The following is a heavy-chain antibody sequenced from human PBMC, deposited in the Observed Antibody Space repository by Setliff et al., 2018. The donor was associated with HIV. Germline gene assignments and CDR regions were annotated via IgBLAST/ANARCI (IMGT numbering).Heavy chain of an antibody. CDR2: TSSNGGST. V-gene: IGHV3-64D*09. CDR3: VKGGRYSADPLDY. Sequence: SGGSLRLSCSASGFTFSSNAMHWVRQAPGKGLEYVSSTSSNGGSTYYADSVKGRFTISRDNSKNTLYLQMSSLRAEDTAVYYCVKGGRYSADPLDYWGQGTLVTVSS. J-gene: IGHJ4*02. CDR1: GFTFSSNA. D-gene: IGHD1-26*01.